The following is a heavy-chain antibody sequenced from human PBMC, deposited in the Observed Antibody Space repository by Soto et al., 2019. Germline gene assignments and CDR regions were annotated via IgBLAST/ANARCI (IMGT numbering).Heavy chain of an antibody. CDR3: ATYHDDEWESYRHRY. CDR1: GLAFRSFL. CDR2: INQDGRDT. D-gene: IGHD3-16*02. J-gene: IGHJ4*02. V-gene: IGHV3-7*01. Sequence: GGSLRLSCAASGLAFRSFLMSWVRQAPGGGLEWVANINQDGRDTYYSDSVRDRFTISRDNAANSLFLHMNSLGAEDTAVYYCATYHDDEWESYRHRYWGQGTLVTVPS.